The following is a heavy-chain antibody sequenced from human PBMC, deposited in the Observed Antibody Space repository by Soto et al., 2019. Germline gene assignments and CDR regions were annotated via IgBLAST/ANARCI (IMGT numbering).Heavy chain of an antibody. D-gene: IGHD3-3*01. J-gene: IGHJ6*02. Sequence: SCAXXXXTFGXYWVXXXRQXPGKGXXXXXNIKQDGSEKYYVDXVKGRFTISRDNAKNXXXXXXNSLXAXDTAVYYCASTYYDFWSXYNQXGMDVWGQGTXVTVSS. CDR1: XXTFGXYW. V-gene: IGHV3-7*01. CDR2: IKQDGSEK. CDR3: ASTYYDFWSXYNQXGMDV.